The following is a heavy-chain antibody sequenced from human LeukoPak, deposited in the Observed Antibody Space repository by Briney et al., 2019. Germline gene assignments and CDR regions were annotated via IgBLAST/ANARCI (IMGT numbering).Heavy chain of an antibody. J-gene: IGHJ4*02. CDR3: AISSPVATVGY. CDR2: INQDGGEK. Sequence: XGSLRLSCAASGFTFSNYWISWVRQAPGKGLEWVANINQDGGEKYYVDSVKGRFTISRDNAKNSLYLQMNSLRAEDTAVYYCAISSPVATVGYWGQGTLVTVSS. V-gene: IGHV3-7*01. D-gene: IGHD4-23*01. CDR1: GFTFSNYW.